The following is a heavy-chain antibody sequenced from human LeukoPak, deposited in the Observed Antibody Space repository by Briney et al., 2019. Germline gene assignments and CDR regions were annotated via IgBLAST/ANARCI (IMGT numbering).Heavy chain of an antibody. V-gene: IGHV3-21*01. CDR2: ISSSSSYI. CDR3: AKDSGWYYMDV. D-gene: IGHD6-19*01. Sequence: GGSLRLSXAASGFTFSSYSMNWVRQAPGKGLEWVSSISSSSSYIYYADSVKGRFTISRDNAKNSLYLQMNSLRAEDTAVYYCAKDSGWYYMDVWGKGTTVTVSS. J-gene: IGHJ6*03. CDR1: GFTFSSYS.